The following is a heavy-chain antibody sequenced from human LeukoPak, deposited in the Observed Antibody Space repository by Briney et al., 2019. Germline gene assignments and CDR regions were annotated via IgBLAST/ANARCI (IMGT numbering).Heavy chain of an antibody. CDR3: AREGQLVVGGFDS. CDR2: INPNTGGT. D-gene: IGHD6-13*01. V-gene: IGHV1-2*02. J-gene: IGHJ4*02. CDR1: GYTFTSYY. Sequence: GASVKVSCKASGYTFTSYYMHWVRQAPGQGPECMGWINPNTGGTNYAQKFQGRVTMTRDTSVTTVYMELSSLRYDDSAIYYCAREGQLVVGGFDSWGQGTLVTVSS.